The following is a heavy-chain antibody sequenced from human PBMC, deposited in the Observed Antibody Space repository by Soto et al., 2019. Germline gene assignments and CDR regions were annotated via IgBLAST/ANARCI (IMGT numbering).Heavy chain of an antibody. CDR1: GSTFISYT. CDR2: ITPFFGIT. V-gene: IGHV1-69*02. D-gene: IGHD4-17*01. J-gene: IGHJ6*03. Sequence: QVQLVQSGAEVKRPGSSVKVSCVASGSTFISYTFSWVRQAPGQGLEWMGRITPFFGITNYAQKFQGRVTITADKSMGTAYMELSSLRSEDTAVYYCASATATTNYYYMDVWGKGTTVTVSS. CDR3: ASATATTNYYYMDV.